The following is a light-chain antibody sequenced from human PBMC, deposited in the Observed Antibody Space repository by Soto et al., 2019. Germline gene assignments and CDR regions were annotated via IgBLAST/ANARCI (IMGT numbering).Light chain of an antibody. Sequence: QAVLSQPPSASGTPGQRVTISCSGSSSNIGSNYVYWYQQLPGTAPKLLIYRNNQRPSGVPDRFSGSKSGTSASLAISGLRSEDEADYYCAAWDDSLSVHVVFGGGTQLTV. CDR2: RNN. CDR3: AAWDDSLSVHVV. J-gene: IGLJ2*01. V-gene: IGLV1-47*01. CDR1: SSNIGSNY.